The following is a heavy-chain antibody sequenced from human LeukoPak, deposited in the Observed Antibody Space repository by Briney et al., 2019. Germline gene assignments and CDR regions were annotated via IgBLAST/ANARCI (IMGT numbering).Heavy chain of an antibody. Sequence: GGSLRLSCAASGFTVSSNYMSWVRQAPGKGLGWVSVIYSGGSTYYADSVKGRFTISRDNSKNTVYLQINSLRAEDTAVYYCARKRWLQGAFDYWGQGTLVTVSS. CDR2: IYSGGST. CDR3: ARKRWLQGAFDY. CDR1: GFTVSSNY. D-gene: IGHD5-24*01. V-gene: IGHV3-66*01. J-gene: IGHJ4*02.